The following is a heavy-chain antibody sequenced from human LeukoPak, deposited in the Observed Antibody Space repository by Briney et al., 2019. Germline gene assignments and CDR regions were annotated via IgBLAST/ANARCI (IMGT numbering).Heavy chain of an antibody. CDR3: AIMHGYYDGSGYWVQ. D-gene: IGHD3-22*01. CDR2: ISPSGDRT. J-gene: IGHJ4*02. CDR1: GFAFGSYA. Sequence: GGSLRLSCAASGFAFGSYAMSWVRQAPGKGLEWVSFISPSGDRTSNADSVEGRFTISRDNPRNTLYLQMHSLRDEDTAVYYCAIMHGYYDGSGYWVQWGQGTLVTVSS. V-gene: IGHV3-23*01.